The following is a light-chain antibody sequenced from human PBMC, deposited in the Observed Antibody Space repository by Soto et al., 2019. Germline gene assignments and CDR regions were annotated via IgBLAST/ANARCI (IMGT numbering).Light chain of an antibody. CDR1: QSVSSSY. V-gene: IGKV3-15*01. J-gene: IGKJ4*01. CDR2: GAS. CDR3: QHYNNWIAS. Sequence: EIVLTQSPGTLSLSPGERATLSCRASQSVSSSYLAWYQRKPGQAPRLLIYGASTRATGIPVRFSGSGSGTEFTLTISSLQSEDFAVYYCQHYNNWIASFGGGTKVDI.